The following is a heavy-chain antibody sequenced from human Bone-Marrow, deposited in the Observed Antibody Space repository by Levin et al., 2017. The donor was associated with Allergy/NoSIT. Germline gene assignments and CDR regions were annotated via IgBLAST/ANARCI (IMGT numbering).Heavy chain of an antibody. CDR2: IYYSGST. CDR1: GGSISSSSYY. D-gene: IGHD3-22*01. CDR3: ARGITMRGWFDP. Sequence: SETLSLTCTVSGGSISSSSYYWGWIRQPPGKGLEWIGSIYYSGSTYYNPSLKSRVTISVDTSKNQFSLKLSSVTAADTAVYYCARGITMRGWFDPWGQGTLVTVSS. V-gene: IGHV4-39*01. J-gene: IGHJ5*02.